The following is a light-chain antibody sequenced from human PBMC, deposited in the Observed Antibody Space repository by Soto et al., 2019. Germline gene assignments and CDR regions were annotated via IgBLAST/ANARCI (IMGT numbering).Light chain of an antibody. V-gene: IGKV1-5*03. J-gene: IGKJ1*01. Sequence: DIQMTQSPSTLSASVGDRVTITCRASQTINSWLAWYQQKPGKAPKLLIYKASYLQSWVPSTFSGSGSGTEFTLTISSLQPDDFANYYCQQYKSYSSWTFGQGTKVDIK. CDR3: QQYKSYSSWT. CDR2: KAS. CDR1: QTINSW.